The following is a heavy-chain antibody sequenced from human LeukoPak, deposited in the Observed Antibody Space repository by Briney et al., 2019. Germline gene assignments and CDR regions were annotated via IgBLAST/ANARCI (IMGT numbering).Heavy chain of an antibody. CDR2: ISSSGSTI. CDR3: ARDRPGYSSTSY. Sequence: GGSLRLSCATSGFTFSNCNMNWVRQAPGKGLEWVSYISSSGSTIYYADSVKGRFTISRDNAKNSLYLQMNSLRAEDTAVYYCARDRPGYSSTSYWGQGTLVTVSS. J-gene: IGHJ4*02. V-gene: IGHV3-48*04. CDR1: GFTFSNCN. D-gene: IGHD5-18*01.